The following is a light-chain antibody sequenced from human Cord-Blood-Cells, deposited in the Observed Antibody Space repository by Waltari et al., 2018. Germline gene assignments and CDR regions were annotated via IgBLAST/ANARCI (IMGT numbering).Light chain of an antibody. CDR1: SLRSYY. CDR2: GKN. V-gene: IGLV3-19*01. J-gene: IGLJ3*02. Sequence: SSELTQDPAVSVALGQTVRITCQGDSLRSYYASWYQQKPGQAPVLVIYGKNNRPSGIPDRFSGSSSANTASLTITGAQAEDEADYYCNSRDSSGNHNWVFGGGTKLTVL. CDR3: NSRDSSGNHNWV.